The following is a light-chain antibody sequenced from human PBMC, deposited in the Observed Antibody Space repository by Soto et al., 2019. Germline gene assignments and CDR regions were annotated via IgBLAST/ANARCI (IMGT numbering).Light chain of an antibody. CDR2: GAS. J-gene: IGKJ1*01. CDR3: QQYNSYRTWT. CDR1: QSISNW. V-gene: IGKV1-5*01. Sequence: DLQLTQSPSTLSASVGDRVIITCRASQSISNWLAWYQQKPGKAPNLLIYGASSRATGIPDRFSGSGSGTEFTLTISSLQPDDFATYYCQQYNSYRTWTFGQGTKVDI.